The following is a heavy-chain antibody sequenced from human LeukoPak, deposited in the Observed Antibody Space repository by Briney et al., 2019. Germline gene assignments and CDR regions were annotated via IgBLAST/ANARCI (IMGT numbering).Heavy chain of an antibody. CDR2: ITASGANT. CDR1: GFTFSAYA. CDR3: ASANSSSWPHEYDY. J-gene: IGHJ4*02. Sequence: GGSLRLSCAASGFTFSAYAMTWARQAPGKGLEWVSSITASGANTYYADSVTGRFTIFRDNSKNTLYLEMNSLRAEDTAVYYCASANSSSWPHEYDYWGQGTLVTVSS. D-gene: IGHD6-13*01. V-gene: IGHV3-23*01.